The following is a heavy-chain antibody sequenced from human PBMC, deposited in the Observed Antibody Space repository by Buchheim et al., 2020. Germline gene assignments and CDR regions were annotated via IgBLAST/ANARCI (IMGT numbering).Heavy chain of an antibody. CDR2: ISGSGGST. J-gene: IGHJ4*02. Sequence: EVQLLESGGGLVQPGGSLRLSCAASGFTFSSYAMSWVRQAPGKGLEWVSAISGSGGSTYYADSVKGRFTLSRDNSKNTLYLQMNSLRAEDTAVYYCAKYPRWCLEWLLPTGPFEYWGQGTL. CDR1: GFTFSSYA. V-gene: IGHV3-23*01. CDR3: AKYPRWCLEWLLPTGPFEY. D-gene: IGHD3-3*01.